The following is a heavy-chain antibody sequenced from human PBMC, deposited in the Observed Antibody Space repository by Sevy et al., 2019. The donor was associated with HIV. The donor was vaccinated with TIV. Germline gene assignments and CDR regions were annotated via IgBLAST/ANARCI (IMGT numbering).Heavy chain of an antibody. CDR3: AGGDTTMITDLDY. CDR1: GLTLTTTG. V-gene: IGHV3-23*01. J-gene: IGHJ4*02. CDR2: VTSDGTT. Sequence: GGSLRLSCVASGLTLTTTGMSWVRQAPGKGLEWVAGVTSDGTTYYADSVRDRFTVSRDNSKNTLYLQLNSRRADDTAVFYCAGGDTTMITDLDYWGQGTLVTVSS. D-gene: IGHD3-16*01.